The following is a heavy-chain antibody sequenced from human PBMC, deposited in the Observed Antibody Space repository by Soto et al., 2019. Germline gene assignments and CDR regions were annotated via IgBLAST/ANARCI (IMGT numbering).Heavy chain of an antibody. V-gene: IGHV3-49*04. CDR3: IRGSFGYYGP. D-gene: IGHD3-22*01. J-gene: IGHJ5*02. Sequence: GGSLRLSCAASGFKFGDYAMTWVRQPPGKGLEWVGFIRNNGYGGTANYAASVKGRFTISRDDSKTIAYLQMNSLKTEDTAVYYCIRGSFGYYGPWGQGTLVTV. CDR1: GFKFGDYA. CDR2: IRNNGYGGTA.